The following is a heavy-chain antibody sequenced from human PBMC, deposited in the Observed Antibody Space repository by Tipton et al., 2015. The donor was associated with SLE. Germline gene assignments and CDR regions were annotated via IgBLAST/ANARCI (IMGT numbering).Heavy chain of an antibody. CDR1: GYTFTSYG. D-gene: IGHD3-22*01. J-gene: IGHJ6*02. CDR3: ARHVLRITMIVVVTKAYYYGMDV. Sequence: QSGAEVKKPGASVKVSCKASGYTFTSYGISWVRQAPGQGLEWMGWISAYNGNTNYAQKLQGRVTMTTDTSTSTAYMELRSLRSDATAVYYCARHVLRITMIVVVTKAYYYGMDVWGQGTTVTVSS. CDR2: ISAYNGNT. V-gene: IGHV1-18*01.